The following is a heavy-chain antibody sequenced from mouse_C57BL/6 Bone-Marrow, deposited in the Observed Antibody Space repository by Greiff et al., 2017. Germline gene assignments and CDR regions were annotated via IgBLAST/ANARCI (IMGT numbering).Heavy chain of an antibody. CDR3: AIAHYYAMDY. CDR2: INPGSGYT. J-gene: IGHJ4*01. D-gene: IGHD1-3*01. CDR1: GYTFTSYW. V-gene: IGHV1-7*01. Sequence: VQGVESGAELAKPGASVKLSCKASGYTFTSYWMHWVKQRPGQGLEWLGYINPGSGYTKYNQKFKDKATLTADKSSSTAYMQLSSLTYEDSAVYYGAIAHYYAMDYWGQGTSVTVSS.